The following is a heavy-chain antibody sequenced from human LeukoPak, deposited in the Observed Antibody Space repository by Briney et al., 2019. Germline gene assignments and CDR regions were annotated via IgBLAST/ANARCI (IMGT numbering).Heavy chain of an antibody. Sequence: GGSLRLSCAASGFTFSSYAMSWVRQAPGKGLEWVSAISGSGGSTHYADSVKGRFTISRDNSKNTLYLQMNSLRAEDTAVYYCAKGSQSYCSGGSCYTDYWGQGTLVTVSS. CDR2: ISGSGGST. CDR3: AKGSQSYCSGGSCYTDY. J-gene: IGHJ4*02. D-gene: IGHD2-15*01. V-gene: IGHV3-23*01. CDR1: GFTFSSYA.